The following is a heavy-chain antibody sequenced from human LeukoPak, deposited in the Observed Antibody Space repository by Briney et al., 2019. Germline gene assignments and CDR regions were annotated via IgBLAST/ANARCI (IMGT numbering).Heavy chain of an antibody. Sequence: GRSLRLSCAASGFTFSSYGMHWVRQAPGKGLEWVAVIWYDGSNKYYADSVKGRFTISRDNSKNTLYLQMNSLRAEDTAVYYCARPLTPGGYYYGMDVWGQGTTVTVSS. D-gene: IGHD3-10*01. CDR2: IWYDGSNK. V-gene: IGHV3-33*01. J-gene: IGHJ6*02. CDR1: GFTFSSYG. CDR3: ARPLTPGGYYYGMDV.